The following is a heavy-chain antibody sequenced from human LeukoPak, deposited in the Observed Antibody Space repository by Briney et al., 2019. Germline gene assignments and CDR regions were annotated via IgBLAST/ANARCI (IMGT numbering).Heavy chain of an antibody. V-gene: IGHV3-30*04. CDR3: ARDKQYDILTGYFPGDS. Sequence: PGRSLRLSCAASGFTFSSYAMHWVRQAPGKGLEWVAVISYDGNNKYYADSVKGRFTISRDHSKNTLYLQMNSLRAEDTAVYYCARDKQYDILTGYFPGDSWGQGTLVTVSS. D-gene: IGHD3-9*01. J-gene: IGHJ4*02. CDR1: GFTFSSYA. CDR2: ISYDGNNK.